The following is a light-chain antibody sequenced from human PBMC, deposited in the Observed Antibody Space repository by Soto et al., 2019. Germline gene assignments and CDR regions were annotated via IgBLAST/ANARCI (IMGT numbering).Light chain of an antibody. Sequence: QSVLTQPPSVSGAPGQNVTISCTGGSSNIGAGFDVHWYQQLPGTAPKLLIYGNTNRPSGVPDRFYGSKSCTSASLAITGLQPESEADSYCQSYDTSLSGPVVFGGGTKLTVL. V-gene: IGLV1-40*01. CDR2: GNT. CDR1: SSNIGAGFD. J-gene: IGLJ2*01. CDR3: QSYDTSLSGPVV.